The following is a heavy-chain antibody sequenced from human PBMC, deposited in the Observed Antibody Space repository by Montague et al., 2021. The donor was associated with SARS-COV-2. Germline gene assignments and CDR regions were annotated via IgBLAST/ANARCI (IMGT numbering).Heavy chain of an antibody. V-gene: IGHV4-59*08. CDR1: GGSISTYY. Sequence: SETLSLTCTVSGGSISTYYWSWIRQPPGKGLEWIWYIYYSGNTNSNPSLKSRVTMSIDTSENQFSLKLSSVTAADTAVYYCASFRRSFDYWGQGTLVSVSS. CDR3: ASFRRSFDY. J-gene: IGHJ4*02. CDR2: IYYSGNT.